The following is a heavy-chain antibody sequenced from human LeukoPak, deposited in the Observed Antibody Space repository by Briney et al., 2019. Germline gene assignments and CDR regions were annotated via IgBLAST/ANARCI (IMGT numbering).Heavy chain of an antibody. J-gene: IGHJ4*02. CDR1: GLTFSSYA. CDR3: AKVSPIAAAPFDY. CDR2: ISGSGGST. Sequence: GGSLRLSCAVSGLTFSSYAMSWVRQAPGKGLEWDPAISGSGGSTYYADSVKGRFTISRDNSKNTLYLQMNSLRGEDTAVYYCAKVSPIAAAPFDYWGQGTLVTVSS. D-gene: IGHD6-13*01. V-gene: IGHV3-23*01.